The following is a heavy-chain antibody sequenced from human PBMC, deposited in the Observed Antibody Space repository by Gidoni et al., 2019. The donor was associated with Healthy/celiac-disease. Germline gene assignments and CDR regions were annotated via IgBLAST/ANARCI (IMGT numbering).Heavy chain of an antibody. V-gene: IGHV4-34*01. J-gene: IGHJ6*03. Sequence: QVQLQQWGAGLLKPSETLSLTCAVYGGSFSGYSWSWIRQPPGTGLAWIGEINHIGSTNYNPSLKSRVTISVDTSKNQFSLKLSSVTAADTAVYYCARGQNSVEYQLLLVYYYYYMDVWGKGTTVTVSS. CDR3: ARGQNSVEYQLLLVYYYYYMDV. CDR1: GGSFSGYS. CDR2: INHIGST. D-gene: IGHD2-2*01.